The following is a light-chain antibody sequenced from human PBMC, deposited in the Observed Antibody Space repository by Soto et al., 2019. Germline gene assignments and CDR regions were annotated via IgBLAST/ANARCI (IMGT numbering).Light chain of an antibody. CDR2: GAS. J-gene: IGKJ4*01. CDR3: QQRSDWPLT. V-gene: IGKV3D-15*01. Sequence: EIVMTQSPATLSVSPGERATLSCRASQSVSNSLAWYQQKPGQSPRLLIYGASTRATGIPARFSGSGSATEFTLTISSLQSEDFAVYYCQQRSDWPLTFGGGTKVEIK. CDR1: QSVSNS.